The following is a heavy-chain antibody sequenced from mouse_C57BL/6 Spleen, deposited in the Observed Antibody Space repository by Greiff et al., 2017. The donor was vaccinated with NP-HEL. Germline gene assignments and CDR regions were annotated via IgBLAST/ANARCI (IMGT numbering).Heavy chain of an antibody. CDR1: GYTFTSYW. CDR3: ARESYDGYYGVAY. Sequence: VQLQQPGAELVKPGASVKMSCKASGYTFTSYWITWVKQRPGQGLEWIGDIYPGSGSTNYNEKFKSKATLTVDTSSSTAYMQLSSLTSEDSAVYYCARESYDGYYGVAYWGQGTLVTVSA. V-gene: IGHV1-55*01. D-gene: IGHD2-3*01. J-gene: IGHJ3*01. CDR2: IYPGSGST.